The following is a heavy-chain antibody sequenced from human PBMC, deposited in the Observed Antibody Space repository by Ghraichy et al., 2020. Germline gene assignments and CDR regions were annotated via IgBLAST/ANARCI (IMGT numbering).Heavy chain of an antibody. CDR2: IYHSGST. CDR1: GGSISNYW. D-gene: IGHD2-8*02. J-gene: IGHJ4*02. CDR3: ARAFTGTHFDY. V-gene: IGHV4-59*01. Sequence: SETRSLTCAVSGGSISNYWWSWIRQPPGKGLEWIGSIYHSGSTNYNPSLKTRVTISVDTSKSQFSLNLSSVTAADTAVYYCARAFTGTHFDYWGQGTLVTVSS.